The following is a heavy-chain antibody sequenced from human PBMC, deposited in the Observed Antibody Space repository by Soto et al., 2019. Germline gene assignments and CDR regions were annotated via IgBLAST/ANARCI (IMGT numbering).Heavy chain of an antibody. V-gene: IGHV3-66*01. CDR2: SYSGGST. J-gene: IGHJ4*02. D-gene: IGHD7-27*01. CDR3: AREIPGLGNY. Sequence: EVQLVESGGGLVQPGGSLRLSCAASGFSISTNYMSWFRQAPGKGLEWVSVSYSGGSTYYADSVKGRFTTSRDNSNNILYLQMNSLRAEDTAVYYCAREIPGLGNYWGRGTLVTVSS. CDR1: GFSISTNY.